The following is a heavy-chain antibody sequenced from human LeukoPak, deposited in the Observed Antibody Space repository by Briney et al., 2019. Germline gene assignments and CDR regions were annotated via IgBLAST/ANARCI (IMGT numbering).Heavy chain of an antibody. D-gene: IGHD6-13*01. Sequence: GGSLRLSCAASGFTFSSYGMHWVRQAPGKGLEWVAVIWYDGSNKYYADSVKGRFTISRDNSKNTLYLQMNSLRAEDTAVYYCARDRDSSSWSRFDYWGQGTLVTVSS. CDR1: GFTFSSYG. V-gene: IGHV3-33*01. CDR3: ARDRDSSSWSRFDY. J-gene: IGHJ4*02. CDR2: IWYDGSNK.